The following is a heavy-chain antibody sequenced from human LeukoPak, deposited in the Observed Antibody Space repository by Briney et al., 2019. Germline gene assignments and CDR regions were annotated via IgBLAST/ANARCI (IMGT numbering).Heavy chain of an antibody. CDR2: IYYTRST. V-gene: IGHV4-39*01. CDR3: ARGVTMIVVVIHDWYFDL. CDR1: GGSISSNTYY. D-gene: IGHD3-22*01. Sequence: SETLSLTCTVSGGSISSNTYYWGWIRQPPGKGLEWIGSIYYTRSTYYNPSLKSRVTISVDTSKNQFSLKLTSVTAADTAVYHCARGVTMIVVVIHDWYFDLWGRGTLVTVSS. J-gene: IGHJ2*01.